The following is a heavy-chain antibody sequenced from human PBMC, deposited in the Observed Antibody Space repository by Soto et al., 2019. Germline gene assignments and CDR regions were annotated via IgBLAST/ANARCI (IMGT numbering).Heavy chain of an antibody. V-gene: IGHV3-30-3*01. D-gene: IGHD5-18*01. CDR1: GFTFSSYA. Sequence: SLRLSCAASGFTFSSYAMHWVRQAPGKGLEWVAVISYDGSNKYYADSVKGRFTISRDNSKNTLYLQMNSLRAEDTAVYYCAGLPGYSYGYFDYWGQGTLVTVSS. CDR3: AGLPGYSYGYFDY. CDR2: ISYDGSNK. J-gene: IGHJ4*02.